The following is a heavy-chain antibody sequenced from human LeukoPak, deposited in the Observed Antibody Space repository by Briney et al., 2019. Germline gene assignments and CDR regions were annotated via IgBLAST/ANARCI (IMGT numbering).Heavy chain of an antibody. J-gene: IGHJ4*02. D-gene: IGHD3-10*01. CDR2: INHSGST. CDR3: ARDMYYYGSGIDY. Sequence: SETLSLTCAVYGGSFSGYYWSWIRQPPGKGLEWIGEINHSGSTNYNPSLKSRVTISVDTSKNQFSLKLSSVTAADTAVYYCARDMYYYGSGIDYWGQGTLVTVSS. CDR1: GGSFSGYY. V-gene: IGHV4-34*01.